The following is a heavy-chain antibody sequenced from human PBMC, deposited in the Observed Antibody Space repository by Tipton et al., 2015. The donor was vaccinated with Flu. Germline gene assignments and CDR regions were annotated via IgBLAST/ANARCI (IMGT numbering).Heavy chain of an antibody. CDR1: GFTFSNYE. J-gene: IGHJ4*02. D-gene: IGHD7-27*01. CDR2: ISSGASTI. Sequence: VQLVQSGGGLVQPGGSLRLSCAASGFTFSNYEMNWVRQAPGKGLEWLSYISSGASTISYADSVRGRFTISRDNAKNSLYLQLNSLRAEDTAIYYCATLTGDDYWGQGILVTVSS. V-gene: IGHV3-48*03. CDR3: ATLTGDDY.